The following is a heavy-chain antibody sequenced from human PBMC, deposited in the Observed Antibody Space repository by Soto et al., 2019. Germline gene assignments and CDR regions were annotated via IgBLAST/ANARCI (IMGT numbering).Heavy chain of an antibody. V-gene: IGHV4-34*01. Sequence: LSLTCAVYGGSFSGYYWSWIRQPPGKGLEWTGEINHSGSTNCNPSLKSRVTISVDTSKNQFSLKLSSVTVADTAVYYCTRITSRVDGYTRIYYYYYGMDVWVQGTTVTVSS. J-gene: IGHJ6*01. CDR3: TRITSRVDGYTRIYYYYYGMDV. CDR1: GGSFSGYY. CDR2: INHSGST. D-gene: IGHD3-3*01.